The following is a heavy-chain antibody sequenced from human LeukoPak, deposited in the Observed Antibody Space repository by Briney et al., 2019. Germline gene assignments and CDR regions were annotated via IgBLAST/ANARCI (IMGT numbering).Heavy chain of an antibody. V-gene: IGHV3-7*03. CDR1: GFTFSSYW. CDR2: IKQDGSEK. D-gene: IGHD3-10*01. J-gene: IGHJ6*04. CDR3: ARDLAMVRGLTYYGMDV. Sequence: GGSLRLSCAVPGFTFSSYWMSWVRQAPGKGLEWVANIKQDGSEKYYVDSVKGRFTISRDNDKNSLYLQMNSLRGEDTAVYYCARDLAMVRGLTYYGMDVWGKGNAVTVSS.